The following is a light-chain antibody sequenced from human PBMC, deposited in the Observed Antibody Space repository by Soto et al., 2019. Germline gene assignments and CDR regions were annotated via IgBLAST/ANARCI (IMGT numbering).Light chain of an antibody. J-gene: IGKJ1*01. CDR3: QQYGTSPPWT. CDR2: GAS. Sequence: EIVLTQSPGTLSLSPGERATLSCRASQSVNSNYLAWYQQKPGQAPRLVIYGASSRATGIPDRFSGSGSGTDFTLTLSRLGPKDLAVYYCQQYGTSPPWTFGQGPKVQIK. CDR1: QSVNSNY. V-gene: IGKV3-20*01.